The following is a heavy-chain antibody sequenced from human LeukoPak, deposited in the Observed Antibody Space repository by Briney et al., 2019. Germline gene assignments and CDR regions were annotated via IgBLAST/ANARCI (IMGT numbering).Heavy chain of an antibody. V-gene: IGHV3-23*01. J-gene: IGHJ5*02. Sequence: GGSLRLSCAASGFMFSSNWMSWVRLAPGKGLEWVSAISGSGGSTYYADSVKGRFTISRDNSKNTLFLQMNSLRADDTAVYYCAKGPNSAATGYLNWFDPWGQGTLVTVSS. CDR1: GFMFSSNW. CDR2: ISGSGGST. CDR3: AKGPNSAATGYLNWFDP. D-gene: IGHD2-15*01.